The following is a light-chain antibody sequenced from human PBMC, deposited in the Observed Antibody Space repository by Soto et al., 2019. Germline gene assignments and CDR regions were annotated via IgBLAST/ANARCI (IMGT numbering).Light chain of an antibody. CDR3: QQLYRYPLS. V-gene: IGKV1-9*01. J-gene: IGKJ4*01. Sequence: ELTQSPSSLSASIGDRVTITCRASQGISSYLAWYQQKPGKVPNLLISGASTLQSGVPSRFSGSGSGTEVTLTISSLQPEDFATYYCQQLYRYPLSFGGGTKVE. CDR1: QGISSY. CDR2: GAS.